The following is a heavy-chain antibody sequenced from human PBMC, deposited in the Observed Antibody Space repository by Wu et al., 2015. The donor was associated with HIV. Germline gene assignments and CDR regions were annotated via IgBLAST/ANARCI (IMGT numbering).Heavy chain of an antibody. Sequence: QVQLVQSGAEVKKPGASVKVSCKASGYTFTGYYMHWVRQAPGQGLEWMGWINPNSGGTNYAQKFQGRVTMTRDTSISTAYMELSRLRSDDTAVYYCARVNYYDSTTPYNWFRPLGPGNPGHRLL. J-gene: IGHJ5*02. CDR3: ARVNYYDSTTPYNWFRP. CDR2: INPNSGGT. CDR1: GYTFTGYY. V-gene: IGHV1-2*02. D-gene: IGHD3-22*01.